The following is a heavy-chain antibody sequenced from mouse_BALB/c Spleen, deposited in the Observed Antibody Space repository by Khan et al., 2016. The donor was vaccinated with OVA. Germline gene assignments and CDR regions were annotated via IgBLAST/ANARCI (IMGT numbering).Heavy chain of an antibody. CDR3: SKWGTANYYAMDY. V-gene: IGHV2-3*01. J-gene: IGHJ4*01. Sequence: VQLKESGPGLVAPSQSLSITCTVSGFSLTSYGVNWVSQPPGKGLEWLGVIWGDGSTNYHSTLMSRLSISKDNSQSQVFLKLSSLQTDDTATYYWSKWGTANYYAMDYWGQGTSVTVSS. CDR1: GFSLTSYG. CDR2: IWGDGST. D-gene: IGHD1-2*01.